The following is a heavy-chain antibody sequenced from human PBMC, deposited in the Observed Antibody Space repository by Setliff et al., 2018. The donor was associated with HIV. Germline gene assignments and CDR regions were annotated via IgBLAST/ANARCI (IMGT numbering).Heavy chain of an antibody. CDR3: ARHISPDMDNFWSGYRGYFDY. J-gene: IGHJ4*02. Sequence: SETLSLTCAVYGGSFSDYYWSWIRQPPGKGLEWIGEINHSGTADYNPSLKSRVTISLDTSKKQFSLKLSSVTAADTAVYWCARHISPDMDNFWSGYRGYFDYWGQGTLVTVSS. CDR1: GGSFSDYY. V-gene: IGHV4-34*01. CDR2: INHSGTA. D-gene: IGHD3-3*01.